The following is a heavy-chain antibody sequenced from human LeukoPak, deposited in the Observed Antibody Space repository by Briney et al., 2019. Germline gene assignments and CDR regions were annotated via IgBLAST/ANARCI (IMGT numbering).Heavy chain of an antibody. CDR3: AKNRVSHIVVVTASDY. V-gene: IGHV3-23*01. CDR2: ISGSGGST. Sequence: PGGSLRLSCAASGFTFSSYAMSWVRQAPGKGLEWVSAISGSGGSTYYADSVKGRFTISRDNSKNTLYLQMNSLRAEDTAVYYCAKNRVSHIVVVTASDYWGQGTLVTVSS. D-gene: IGHD2-21*02. CDR1: GFTFSSYA. J-gene: IGHJ4*02.